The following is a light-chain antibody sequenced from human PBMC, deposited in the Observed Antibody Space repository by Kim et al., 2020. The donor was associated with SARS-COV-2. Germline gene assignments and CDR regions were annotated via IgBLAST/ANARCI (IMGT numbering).Light chain of an antibody. CDR2: DVS. Sequence: QSALTQPASVSGSPGQSITISCTGTSSDVGGYNYVSWYQQHPGKAPKLMIYDVSKRPSGVSNRFSGSKSGNTASLTISGLQAEDEADYYCSSYTSSSTNWVFGGGTKVTVL. CDR3: SSYTSSSTNWV. CDR1: SSDVGGYNY. V-gene: IGLV2-14*01. J-gene: IGLJ3*02.